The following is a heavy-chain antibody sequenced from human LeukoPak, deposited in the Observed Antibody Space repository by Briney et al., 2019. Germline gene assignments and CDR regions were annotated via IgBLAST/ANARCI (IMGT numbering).Heavy chain of an antibody. V-gene: IGHV3-11*04. CDR1: GFTLSDYY. J-gene: IGHJ4*02. CDR2: ISTTGNSI. CDR3: ARVRGSYSTDY. Sequence: PGGSLRLSCAASGFTLSDYYMSWIREAPGRGLEWVSHISTTGNSIYYADSVKGRFTISRDNAKNSLYLQMNSLRAEDTAVYYCARVRGSYSTDYWGQGTLVTVSS. D-gene: IGHD1-26*01.